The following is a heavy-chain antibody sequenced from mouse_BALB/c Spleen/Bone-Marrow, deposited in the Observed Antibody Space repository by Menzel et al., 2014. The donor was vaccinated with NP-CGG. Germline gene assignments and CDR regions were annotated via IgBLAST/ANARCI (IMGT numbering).Heavy chain of an antibody. V-gene: IGHV1S81*02. Sequence: VQLQQSGAELVKPGASVKLSCKASGYTFTSFYMYWVKQRPGQGLEWIGGINPSNGGTNFNEKFKSKATLTLDKSSSTACMQLSSLTSEDSAVYYCTRGSYGSSQYYFDYWGQGTTLTVSS. CDR1: GYTFTSFY. CDR2: INPSNGGT. J-gene: IGHJ2*01. CDR3: TRGSYGSSQYYFDY. D-gene: IGHD1-1*01.